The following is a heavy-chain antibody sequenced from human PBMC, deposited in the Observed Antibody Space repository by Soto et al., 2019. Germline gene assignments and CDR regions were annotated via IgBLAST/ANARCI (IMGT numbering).Heavy chain of an antibody. CDR1: GFTFSSYD. CDR3: AKDSAFWSGSYYYYGMDV. V-gene: IGHV3-13*01. CDR2: IDTAGDT. J-gene: IGHJ6*02. D-gene: IGHD3-3*01. Sequence: GSLRLSCAASGFTFSSYDMHWVRQATGKGLEWVSAIDTAGDTYYPGSVKGRFTISRENAKNSLYLQMNSLRAEDTAVYYCAKDSAFWSGSYYYYGMDVWGQGTTVTVSS.